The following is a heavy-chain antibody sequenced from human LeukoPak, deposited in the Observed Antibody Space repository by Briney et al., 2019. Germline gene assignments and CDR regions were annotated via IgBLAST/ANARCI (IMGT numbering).Heavy chain of an antibody. Sequence: GGSLRLSCAASGFTFSSYSMNWVRQAPGKGLEWVSYISSSSSTIYYADSVKGRFTISRDNAKNSLYPQMNSLRAEDTAVYYCARDRTTVTTDPFDYWGQGTLVTVSS. CDR1: GFTFSSYS. D-gene: IGHD4-11*01. CDR2: ISSSSSTI. CDR3: ARDRTTVTTDPFDY. J-gene: IGHJ4*02. V-gene: IGHV3-48*01.